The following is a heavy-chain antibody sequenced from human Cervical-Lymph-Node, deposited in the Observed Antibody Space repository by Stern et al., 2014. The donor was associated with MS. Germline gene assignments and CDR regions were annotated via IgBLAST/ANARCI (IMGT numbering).Heavy chain of an antibody. V-gene: IGHV5-51*01. D-gene: IGHD1-14*01. CDR1: GYKFSIYW. CDR3: ARQTTAWASDV. J-gene: IGHJ4*02. Sequence: EVQLVESGAELIRPGESLKISCKGSGYKFSIYWIAWVRQMPGKGLEWMGITYPGDDETRNSPSFQGQVTMSADKSTSTAFLHWSSLNASDTAMYFCARQTTAWASDVWGQGTLVTVSS. CDR2: TYPGDDET.